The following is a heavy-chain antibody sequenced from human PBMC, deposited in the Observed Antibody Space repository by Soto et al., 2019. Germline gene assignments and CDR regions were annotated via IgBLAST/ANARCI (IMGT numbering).Heavy chain of an antibody. CDR3: ARGRVAGPSYYYYYYGMDA. CDR1: GFTFSDYY. D-gene: IGHD6-19*01. Sequence: PGGSLRLSCAASGFTFSDYYMSWIRQAPGKGLEWVSYISSSSSYTNYADSVKGRFTISRDNAKNSLYLQMNSLRAEDTAVYYCARGRVAGPSYYYYYYGMDAWGQGTTVTVSS. J-gene: IGHJ6*02. V-gene: IGHV3-11*06. CDR2: ISSSSSYT.